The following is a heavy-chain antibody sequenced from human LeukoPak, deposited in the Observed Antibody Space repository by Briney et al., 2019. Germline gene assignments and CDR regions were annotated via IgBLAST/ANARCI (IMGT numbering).Heavy chain of an antibody. CDR1: GFTFSSYS. D-gene: IGHD5-12*01. J-gene: IGHJ4*02. Sequence: GSLRLSCAASGFTFSSYSMNWVRQAPGKGLEWVANIKEDGSESYYVDSVKGRFTISRDNTKNSLYLQMNSLRAEDTAVYYCARFPRDPWRFDYWGQGTLVTVSS. CDR3: ARFPRDPWRFDY. CDR2: IKEDGSES. V-gene: IGHV3-7*03.